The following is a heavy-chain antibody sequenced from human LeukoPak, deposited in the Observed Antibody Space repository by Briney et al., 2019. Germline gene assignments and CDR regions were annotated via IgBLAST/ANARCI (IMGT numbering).Heavy chain of an antibody. CDR2: INPNSGGT. Sequence: ASVKVSCKASGYTFTGYYMHWVRQAPGQGLEWMGWINPNSGGTNYAQKFQGRVTMTRDTSISTAYMELSRLRSDDTAVYYCARNYDYVWGSYRYTFPLGYWGQGTLVTVSS. CDR3: ARNYDYVWGSYRYTFPLGY. D-gene: IGHD3-16*02. V-gene: IGHV1-2*02. J-gene: IGHJ4*02. CDR1: GYTFTGYY.